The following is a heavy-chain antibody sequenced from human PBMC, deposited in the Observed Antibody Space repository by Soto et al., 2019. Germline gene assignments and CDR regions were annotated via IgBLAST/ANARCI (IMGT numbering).Heavy chain of an antibody. CDR3: AKDWREWLADFDY. J-gene: IGHJ4*02. CDR2: ISYDGSNK. Sequence: GGSLRLSCAASGFTFSSYGMHWVRQAPGKGLEWVAVISYDGSNKYYADSVKGRFTISRDNSKNMLYLQMNSLRAEDTAVYYCAKDWREWLADFDYWGQGTLVTVSS. V-gene: IGHV3-30*18. D-gene: IGHD6-19*01. CDR1: GFTFSSYG.